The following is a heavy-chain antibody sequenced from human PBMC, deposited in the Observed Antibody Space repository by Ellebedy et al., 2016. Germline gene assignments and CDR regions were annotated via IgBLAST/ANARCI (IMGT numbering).Heavy chain of an antibody. J-gene: IGHJ4*02. Sequence: GESLKISCAPSGLTVSSFFMGWVRQAPGKGLEWVSTMRGDGAKTHLADSVKGRFTMSRDIPKNTVYLQMNRLRAEDTAVYYCYYGHYSGSWGRGTLVTVSS. CDR2: MRGDGAKT. CDR3: YYGHYSGS. D-gene: IGHD4-17*01. CDR1: GLTVSSFF. V-gene: IGHV3-23*01.